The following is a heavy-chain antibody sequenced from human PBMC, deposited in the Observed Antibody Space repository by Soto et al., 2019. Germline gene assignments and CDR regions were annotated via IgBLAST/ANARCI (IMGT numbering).Heavy chain of an antibody. J-gene: IGHJ3*02. Sequence: SETLSLTCTVSGGSISSSSYYWGWIRQPPGKGLEWIGSIYYSGSTYYNPSLKSRVTISVDTSKNQFSLKLCSVTGADTLVYYCARDSGGAFDIWGQGTMVTVSS. CDR2: IYYSGST. D-gene: IGHD3-16*01. V-gene: IGHV4-39*07. CDR1: GGSISSSSYY. CDR3: ARDSGGAFDI.